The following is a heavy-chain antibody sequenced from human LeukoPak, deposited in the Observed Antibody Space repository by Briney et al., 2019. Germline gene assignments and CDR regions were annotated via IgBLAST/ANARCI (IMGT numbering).Heavy chain of an antibody. V-gene: IGHV3-7*01. CDR1: GFIFSNYW. J-gene: IGHJ4*02. CDR2: IKQDGSEK. D-gene: IGHD6-19*01. Sequence: GGSLRLSCAASGFIFSNYWMSWVRQAPGKGLEWVANIKQDGSEKYYVDSVKGRFTISRDNAKNSVYMQMNSLRAEDTAVYSCAKDQMVGQWPTNFDYWGQGTLVTVSS. CDR3: AKDQMVGQWPTNFDY.